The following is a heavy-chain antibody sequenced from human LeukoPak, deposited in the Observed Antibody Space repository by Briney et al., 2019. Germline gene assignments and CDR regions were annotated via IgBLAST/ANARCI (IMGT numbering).Heavy chain of an antibody. Sequence: PGGSLRLSCAASGFTFSSYGMHWVRQAPGKGLEWVAVIWYDGSNKYYADSVKGRFTISRDNSKNTLYLQMNSLRAEDTAVYYCARDREMAYFDYWGQGTLVTVSS. CDR2: IWYDGSNK. V-gene: IGHV3-33*01. J-gene: IGHJ4*02. D-gene: IGHD5-24*01. CDR3: ARDREMAYFDY. CDR1: GFTFSSYG.